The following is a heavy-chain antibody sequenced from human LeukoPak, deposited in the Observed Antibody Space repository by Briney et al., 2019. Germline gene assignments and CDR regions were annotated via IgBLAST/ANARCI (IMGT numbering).Heavy chain of an antibody. D-gene: IGHD1-26*01. V-gene: IGHV3-48*01. CDR3: ARDQVPYSGSSQYYFDY. Sequence: PGGSLRLSCAASGFTFSSYCMNWVRQAPGKGLEWVSYISSSSSTIYYADSVKGRFTISRDNAKNSLYLQMNSLRAEDTAVYYCARDQVPYSGSSQYYFDYWGQGTLVTVSS. CDR1: GFTFSSYC. J-gene: IGHJ4*02. CDR2: ISSSSSTI.